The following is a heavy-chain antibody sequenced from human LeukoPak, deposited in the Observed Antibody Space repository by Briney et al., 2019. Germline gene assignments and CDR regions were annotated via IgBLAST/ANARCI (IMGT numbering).Heavy chain of an antibody. CDR2: INHSGST. CDR3: AVNRGADYYFDY. CDR1: GGSFSGYY. V-gene: IGHV4-34*01. D-gene: IGHD3-10*01. J-gene: IGHJ4*02. Sequence: KPSETLSLTCAVYGGSFSGYYWSWIRQPPGKGLEWIGEINHSGSTNYNPSLKSRVTISIDTSKNQFSLKLSSVTAADTAVYYCAVNRGADYYFDYWGQGTLVTVSS.